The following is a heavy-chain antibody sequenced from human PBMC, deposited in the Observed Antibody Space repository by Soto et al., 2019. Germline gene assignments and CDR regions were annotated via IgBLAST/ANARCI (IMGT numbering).Heavy chain of an antibody. CDR1: GDSISSGGYY. D-gene: IGHD6-19*01. J-gene: IGHJ4*02. CDR2: IYYTGST. CDR3: ARRGLVGPVVC. Sequence: QVQLQESGPGLVKPSQTLSLTCTVSGDSISSGGYYWSWIRQHPGKGLEWIGYIYYTGSTYYNPSLKCRVSISVVPCAKQFSLKLSSVSAADTVVYYCARRGLVGPVVCWGQGTLVTVSS. V-gene: IGHV4-31*03.